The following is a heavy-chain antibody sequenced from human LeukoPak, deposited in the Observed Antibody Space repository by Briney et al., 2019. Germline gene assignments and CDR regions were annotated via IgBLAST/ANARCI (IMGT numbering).Heavy chain of an antibody. D-gene: IGHD2-8*01. J-gene: IGHJ3*02. CDR2: TYYRSKWYI. CDR3: ARGRVSAFDI. CDR1: GDSVSSSTAA. V-gene: IGHV6-1*01. Sequence: SQTLSLTCAISGDSVSSSTAAWNWVRQSPSRGLEWLGRTYYRSKWYIDYADSVKSRITISPDTSKNQFSLQLNSMTPEDTAIYYCARGRVSAFDIWGQGTMVTVSS.